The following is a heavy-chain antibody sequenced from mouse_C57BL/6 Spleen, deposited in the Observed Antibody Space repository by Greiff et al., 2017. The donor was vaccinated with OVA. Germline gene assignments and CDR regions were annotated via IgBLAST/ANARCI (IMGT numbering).Heavy chain of an antibody. J-gene: IGHJ4*01. D-gene: IGHD4-1*01. V-gene: IGHV2-2*01. CDR3: ARKDWDAMDY. Sequence: QVQLKESGPGLVQPSQSLSITCTVSGFSLTSYGVHWVRQSPGKGLEWLGVIWSGGSTDYNAAFISRLSISKDNSKSKVFFKMNSLQADDTAIYYCARKDWDAMDYWGQGTSVTVSS. CDR2: IWSGGST. CDR1: GFSLTSYG.